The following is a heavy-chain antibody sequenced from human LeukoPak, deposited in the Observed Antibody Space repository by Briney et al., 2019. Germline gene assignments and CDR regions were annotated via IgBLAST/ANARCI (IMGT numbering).Heavy chain of an antibody. CDR1: GFTFSSYA. D-gene: IGHD7-27*01. Sequence: PGGSLRLSCAASGFTFSSYAMSWVRQAPGKGLEWVSYISSSSSTIYYADSVRGRFTISRDNAKNSLYLQMNSLRAEDTAVYYCARDFFSTGDLDGFDYWGQGTLVTVSS. J-gene: IGHJ4*02. CDR2: ISSSSSTI. CDR3: ARDFFSTGDLDGFDY. V-gene: IGHV3-48*04.